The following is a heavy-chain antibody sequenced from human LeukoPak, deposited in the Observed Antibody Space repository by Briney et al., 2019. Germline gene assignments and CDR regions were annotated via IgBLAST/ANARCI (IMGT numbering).Heavy chain of an antibody. CDR3: ARISYDSSGYYDY. J-gene: IGHJ4*02. CDR1: GFTFSSYW. CDR2: ISNDGSST. Sequence: PGGSLRLSCAASGFTFSSYWMQWVRQAPGKGLAWVSRISNDGSSTGYADSVKGRFTISRDNAKNTLYLQMNSLRAEDTAVYYCARISYDSSGYYDYWGQGTLVTVSS. V-gene: IGHV3-74*01. D-gene: IGHD3-22*01.